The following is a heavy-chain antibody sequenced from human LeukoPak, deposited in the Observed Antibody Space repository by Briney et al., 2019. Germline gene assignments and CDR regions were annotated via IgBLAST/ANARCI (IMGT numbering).Heavy chain of an antibody. V-gene: IGHV3-30*02. CDR2: IRYDGTNE. Sequence: GGSLRLSCAASGFTFSSYGMHWVRQAPGKGLEWVAFIRYDGTNEYYADSVKGRFTISRDNAKNSAYLQMNSLRVEDTAMYYCVRDAWFGESRAGGQGTLVTVSP. J-gene: IGHJ4*02. CDR3: VRDAWFGESRA. D-gene: IGHD3-10*01. CDR1: GFTFSSYG.